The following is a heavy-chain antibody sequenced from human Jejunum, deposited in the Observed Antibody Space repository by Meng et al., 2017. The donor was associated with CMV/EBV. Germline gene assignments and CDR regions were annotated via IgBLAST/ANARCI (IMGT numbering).Heavy chain of an antibody. V-gene: IGHV4-30-4*06. J-gene: IGHJ4*02. Sequence: GDSSWSWIRQHPGKGLEWIGYIYFGGSTYYNPSLNGRVTISEDTSKNQLSLKVTSVTAADTAVYYCARTPHYTDISGYYYPYYFDYWGQGTLVTVSS. D-gene: IGHD3-22*01. CDR2: IYFGGST. CDR1: GDSS. CDR3: ARTPHYTDISGYYYPYYFDY.